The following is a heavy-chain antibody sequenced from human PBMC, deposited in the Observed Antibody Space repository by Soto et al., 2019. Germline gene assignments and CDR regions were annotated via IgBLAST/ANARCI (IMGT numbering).Heavy chain of an antibody. D-gene: IGHD4-17*01. CDR1: GGSFSGYH. J-gene: IGHJ2*01. CDR2: SIHSGRD. V-gene: IGHV4-34*12. CDR3: ARRPPRGTGCGDYKGLDI. Sequence: QVHLQQWGAGLLKPSETLSLTCAVDGGSFSGYHWTWIRQFPGKGLVWIGESIHSGRDNSNPSLSGRVRLSIDPSKKHSSLKRTSVTASDTALYYCARRPPRGTGCGDYKGLDIWGRGTLVTVSS.